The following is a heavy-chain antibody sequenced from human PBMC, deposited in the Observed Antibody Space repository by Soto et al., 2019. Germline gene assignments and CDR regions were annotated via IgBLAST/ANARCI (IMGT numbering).Heavy chain of an antibody. D-gene: IGHD6-13*01. CDR2: ISSSSSYI. CDR1: GFTFSSYS. Sequence: GGSLRLSCAASGFTFSSYSMNWVRQAPGKGLEWVSSISSSSSYIYYADSVKGRFTISRDNAKNSLYLQMNSLRAEDTAVYYCARETRVYIAAAGMLDPRGQGTLVTVSS. CDR3: ARETRVYIAAAGMLDP. J-gene: IGHJ5*02. V-gene: IGHV3-21*01.